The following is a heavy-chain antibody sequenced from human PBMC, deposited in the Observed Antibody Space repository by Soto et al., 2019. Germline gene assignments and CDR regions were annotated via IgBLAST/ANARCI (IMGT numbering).Heavy chain of an antibody. CDR2: LSNDGITQ. Sequence: GSLRLSCAASGFTLSSYTMHWIRQAPGKGLEWVAVLSNDGITQYYADSVRGRFTIPRDNSKNTLYIQMSSLRADDSAIYFCARDPWPGVPDYFDSWGQGTLVTVSS. CDR3: ARDPWPGVPDYFDS. D-gene: IGHD3-10*01. J-gene: IGHJ4*02. V-gene: IGHV3-30*04. CDR1: GFTLSSYT.